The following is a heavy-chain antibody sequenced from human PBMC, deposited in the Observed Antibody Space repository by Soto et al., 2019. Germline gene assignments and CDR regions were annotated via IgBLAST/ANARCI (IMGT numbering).Heavy chain of an antibody. CDR2: ISGSGGST. Sequence: EVQLLESGGGLVQPGGSLRLSCAASGFTFSSYAMSWVRQAPGKGLEWVSAISGSGGSTYYADSVKGRFTISRDNSKNTLYLQINSLRAGDTAVYYCAKQWVGASRFDPWGQGTLVTVSS. CDR1: GFTFSSYA. CDR3: AKQWVGASRFDP. J-gene: IGHJ5*02. D-gene: IGHD1-26*01. V-gene: IGHV3-23*01.